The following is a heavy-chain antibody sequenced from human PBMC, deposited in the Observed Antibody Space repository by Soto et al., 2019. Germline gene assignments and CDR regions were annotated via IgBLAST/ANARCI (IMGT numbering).Heavy chain of an antibody. CDR1: GFTFSSYA. J-gene: IGHJ5*02. V-gene: IGHV3-23*01. D-gene: IGHD6-13*01. CDR2: ISGSGGST. CDR3: AKDNIAELRNDWFDP. Sequence: GGSLRLSCAASGFTFSSYAMSWVRQAPGKGLEWVSAISGSGGSTYYADSVKGRFTISRDNSKNTLYLQMNSLRAEDTAVYYCAKDNIAELRNDWFDPWGQGTLVTVSS.